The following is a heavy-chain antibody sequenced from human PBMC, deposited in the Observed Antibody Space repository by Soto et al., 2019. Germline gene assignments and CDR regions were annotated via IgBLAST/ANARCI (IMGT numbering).Heavy chain of an antibody. CDR3: TRTRKDRITMVRGVIILGFDP. CDR2: INHSGST. D-gene: IGHD3-10*01. V-gene: IGHV4-34*01. CDR1: GGSFSGYY. J-gene: IGHJ5*02. Sequence: SSETLSLTCAVYGGSFSGYYWSWIRQPPGKGLEWIGEINHSGSTNYNPSLKSRVTISVDTSKNQFSLKLSSVTAADTAVYYCTRTRKDRITMVRGVIILGFDPWGQGTLVTVSS.